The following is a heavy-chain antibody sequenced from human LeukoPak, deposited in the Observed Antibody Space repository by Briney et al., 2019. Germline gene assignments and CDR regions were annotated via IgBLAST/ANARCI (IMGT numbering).Heavy chain of an antibody. D-gene: IGHD3-10*01. J-gene: IGHJ4*02. CDR3: AKDSSGPVLLWFGEMGGIDY. CDR1: GFTFSSYG. V-gene: IGHV3-30*18. CDR2: ISYDGSNE. Sequence: GGSLRLSCAASGFTFSSYGMHWVRQAPGKGLEWVAVISYDGSNEYYADSVKGRFTISRDSSKNTLYLQMNSLRAEDTAVYYCAKDSSGPVLLWFGEMGGIDYWGQGTLVTVSS.